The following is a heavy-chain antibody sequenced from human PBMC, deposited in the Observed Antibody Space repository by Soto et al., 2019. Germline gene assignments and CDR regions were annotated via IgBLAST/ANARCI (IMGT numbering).Heavy chain of an antibody. CDR1: GGSFSGYY. CDR3: ARAPFSDYYYGMDV. Sequence: SETLSLTCAVYGGSFSGYYWSWIRQPPGKGLEWIGEINHSGSTNYNPSLKSRVTISVDTSKNQFSLKLSSVTAADTAVYYCARAPFSDYYYGMDVWGQGTTVTVSS. J-gene: IGHJ6*02. CDR2: INHSGST. V-gene: IGHV4-34*01.